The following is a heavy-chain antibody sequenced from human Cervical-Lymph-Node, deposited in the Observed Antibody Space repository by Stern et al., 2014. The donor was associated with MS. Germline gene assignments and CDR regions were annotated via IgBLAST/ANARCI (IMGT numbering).Heavy chain of an antibody. V-gene: IGHV3-23*04. D-gene: IGHD2-2*01. Sequence: EVQLEESGGGLVQPGGSLRLSCAASGFTFSSYAMSWVRQAPGKGLEWVSAISGSGGSTYYADSVKGRFTISRDNSKNTLYLQMNSLRAEDTAVYYCAKGAISVVVPTAIYYYGMDVWGQGTTVTVSS. J-gene: IGHJ6*02. CDR3: AKGAISVVVPTAIYYYGMDV. CDR2: ISGSGGST. CDR1: GFTFSSYA.